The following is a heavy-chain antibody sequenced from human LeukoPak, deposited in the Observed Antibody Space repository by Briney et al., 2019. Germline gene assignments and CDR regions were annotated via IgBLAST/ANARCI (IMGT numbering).Heavy chain of an antibody. J-gene: IGHJ4*02. D-gene: IGHD3-9*01. CDR3: AKVGSGLRYFDWLSSYYFDY. V-gene: IGHV3-23*01. CDR1: GFSFRNNA. Sequence: GGSLRLSCEASGFSFRNNAMSWVRQAPGKGLEWVSAITDSGGNTYHADSVKGRFTISRDNSKNTLFLQMNSLRAEDTAVYYCAKVGSGLRYFDWLSSYYFDYWGQGTLVTVSS. CDR2: ITDSGGNT.